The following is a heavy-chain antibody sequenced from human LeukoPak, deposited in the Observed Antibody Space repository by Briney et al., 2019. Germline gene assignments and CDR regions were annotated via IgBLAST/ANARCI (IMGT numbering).Heavy chain of an antibody. CDR3: TRLGSVAATGYFQD. CDR2: IYPGGSDT. Sequence: GESLKISCQGSGFTSYWIGWVRQMPGKGLEWMGIIYPGGSDTRYSPSFQGQVTISADRSISTAYLQWSSLKASDTAMYYCTRLGSVAATGYFQDWGQGTLVTVSS. D-gene: IGHD6-19*01. J-gene: IGHJ1*01. CDR1: GFTSYW. V-gene: IGHV5-51*01.